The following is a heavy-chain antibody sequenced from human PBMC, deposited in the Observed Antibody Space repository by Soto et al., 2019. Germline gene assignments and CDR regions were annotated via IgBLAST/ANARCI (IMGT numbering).Heavy chain of an antibody. CDR1: GFTLSMYW. D-gene: IGHD6-13*01. CDR2: IKQDGSKK. V-gene: IGHV3-7*05. Sequence: EVQLEESGGGLVQPGGSLRLSCAASGFTLSMYWMTWVRQAPGRGLXWVANIKQDGSKKSYLDSVRGRFTISRDNVRNSLYLQMDSLRAEDTALYYCARDVSPGSSSLYLDAFDIWGQGTMVIVSS. CDR3: ARDVSPGSSSLYLDAFDI. J-gene: IGHJ3*02.